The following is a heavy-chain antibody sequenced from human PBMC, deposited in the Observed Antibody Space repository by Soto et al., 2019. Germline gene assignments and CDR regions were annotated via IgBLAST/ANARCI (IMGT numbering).Heavy chain of an antibody. D-gene: IGHD6-13*01. CDR3: RSSSRYSTDV. J-gene: IGHJ6*02. V-gene: IGHV4-39*01. CDR2: IYSTGNT. CDR1: GGSITSSSY. Sequence: QLQLQESGPGLVKPSETLSLSCTVSGGSITSSSYWGWIRQPPGKGLEWIGSIYSTGNTYYNPSLKGRVTISADTSKNQFSLNLSSVTAADTAVYYCRSSSRYSTDVWGPGTTVYVSS.